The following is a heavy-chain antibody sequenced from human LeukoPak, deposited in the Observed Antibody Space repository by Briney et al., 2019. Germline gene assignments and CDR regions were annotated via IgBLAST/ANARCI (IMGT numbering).Heavy chain of an antibody. Sequence: PSETLSLTCTVSGGSISPYYWSWIRQPPGKGLEWIGYIYYSGSTNYNPPLRSRVTISVDTSKNQFSLKLSSVTAADTAVYYCARLTYHQLRYAFDIWGQGTMVTVSS. CDR1: GGSISPYY. CDR3: ARLTYHQLRYAFDI. J-gene: IGHJ3*02. D-gene: IGHD1-20*01. CDR2: IYYSGST. V-gene: IGHV4-59*01.